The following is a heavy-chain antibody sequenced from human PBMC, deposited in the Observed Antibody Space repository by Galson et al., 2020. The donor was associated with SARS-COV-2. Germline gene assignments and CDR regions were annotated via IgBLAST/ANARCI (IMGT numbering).Heavy chain of an antibody. J-gene: IGHJ6*02. D-gene: IGHD3-22*01. CDR2: INGDGRSR. V-gene: IGHV3-74*01. CDR3: ATQEFYYGSSGYEESDCGMDV. CDR1: GFTFSNYW. Sequence: GGSLRLSCAASGFTFSNYWMHWVRQAPGKGLVWVSRINGDGRSRTYADSVKGRFTISRDSAKNTVSLQMNSLRAEDTAVYYCATQEFYYGSSGYEESDCGMDVWGQGTTVTVSS.